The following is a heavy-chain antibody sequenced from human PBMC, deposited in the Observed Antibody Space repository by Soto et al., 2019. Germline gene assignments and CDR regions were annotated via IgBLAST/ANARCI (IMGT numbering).Heavy chain of an antibody. V-gene: IGHV3-74*03. D-gene: IGHD5-12*01. J-gene: IGHJ4*02. CDR3: VREPWGFSGSWYDY. CDR1: KFSFNNYC. CDR2: INHDGSKT. Sequence: PGLSLSLSFSASKFSFNNYCMHWVRQVPGKGPVWVSRINHDGSKTEYADSVKGRFTISRDNTKNTLYLQMNSLRVDDTAMYYCVREPWGFSGSWYDYWGQGTLVTVSS.